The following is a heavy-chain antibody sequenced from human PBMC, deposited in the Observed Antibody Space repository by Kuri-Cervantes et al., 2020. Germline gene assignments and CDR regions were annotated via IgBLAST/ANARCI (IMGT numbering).Heavy chain of an antibody. CDR2: ISSSGSTI. CDR3: ARDTVPAAISYYMDV. D-gene: IGHD2-2*02. V-gene: IGHV3-11*04. CDR1: GFTFSDYY. Sequence: GESLKISCAASGFTFSDYYMSWIRQAPGKGLEWVSYISSSGSTIYYADSVKGRLTISRDNAKNSLYLQMNSLRAEDTAVYYCARDTVPAAISYYMDVWGKGTTVTVSS. J-gene: IGHJ6*03.